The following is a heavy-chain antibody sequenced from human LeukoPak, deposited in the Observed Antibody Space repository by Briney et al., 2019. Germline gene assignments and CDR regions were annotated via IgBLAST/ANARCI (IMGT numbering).Heavy chain of an antibody. CDR2: ISGSGGST. CDR1: GFTFSSYA. V-gene: IGHV3-23*01. Sequence: GGSLRLSCAASGFTFSSYAMSWVRQAPGKGLEWVSAISGSGGSTYYADSLKGRFTISRDNAKNSLYLQLNSLSGEDTAVYYCTRGNLDGSPGDYWGQGTLVIVSS. D-gene: IGHD2/OR15-2a*01. CDR3: TRGNLDGSPGDY. J-gene: IGHJ4*02.